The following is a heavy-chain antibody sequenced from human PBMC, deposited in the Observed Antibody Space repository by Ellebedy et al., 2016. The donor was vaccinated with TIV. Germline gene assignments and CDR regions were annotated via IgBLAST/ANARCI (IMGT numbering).Heavy chain of an antibody. V-gene: IGHV3-23*01. J-gene: IGHJ4*02. Sequence: GGSLRLXXAASGFTFSSYAMSWVRQAPGKGLEWVSAISGSGSGNTYYAASVKGRFTISRDDSKNTLYLQMNSLRAEDTAVYYCAKDLGKGGGSVFDYWGQGALVTVSS. CDR2: ISGSGSGNT. CDR3: AKDLGKGGGSVFDY. D-gene: IGHD6-19*01. CDR1: GFTFSSYA.